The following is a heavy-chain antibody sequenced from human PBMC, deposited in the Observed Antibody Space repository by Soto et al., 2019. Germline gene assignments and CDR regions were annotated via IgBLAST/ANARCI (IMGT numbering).Heavy chain of an antibody. CDR3: AGTYGWDDS. Sequence: EVQLVESGGGLVRPGGSLSLSCAASGFGFTFSNYYMNWIRQAPGKGLEWVSSISSSGHMTFYAPSVNGRFTISRDNGKNSLYLQMYRQRAEDTGVYFSAGTYGWDDSWGAGTLVTVSS. CDR2: ISSSGHMT. J-gene: IGHJ5*01. V-gene: IGHV3-21*01. CDR1: GFGFTFSNYY. D-gene: IGHD2-8*01.